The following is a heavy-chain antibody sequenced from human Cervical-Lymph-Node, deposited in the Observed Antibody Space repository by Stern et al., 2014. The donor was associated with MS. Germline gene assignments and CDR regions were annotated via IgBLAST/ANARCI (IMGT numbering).Heavy chain of an antibody. CDR3: AKDISERHYYFDS. V-gene: IGHV3-9*01. J-gene: IGHJ4*02. Sequence: EVQLVESGGGSVQPGRSLRLSCAASGFTFADCAMHWVRQAPGKGLECVSGTSWNSNNIGYADSVRVRFTISRDNANNSLYLQMNGLRPEDTALYYCAKDISERHYYFDSWGEGTLVTVSS. CDR2: TSWNSNNI. CDR1: GFTFADCA. D-gene: IGHD3-16*02.